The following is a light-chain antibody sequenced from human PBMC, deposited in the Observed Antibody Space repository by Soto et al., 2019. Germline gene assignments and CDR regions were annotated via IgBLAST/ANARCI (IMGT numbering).Light chain of an antibody. CDR1: QSVSKSY. V-gene: IGKV3-20*01. CDR2: SAS. J-gene: IGKJ2*01. CDR3: QHYGSSPGYT. Sequence: EIVLTQSPGTLSLSPGERATLSCRTSQSVSKSYLAWFQQRPGQAPRLLIYSASTRVTGIPDRFSGSGSGTDFTLTISRLEPEDFAVYYCQHYGSSPGYTFGQGTKLEIK.